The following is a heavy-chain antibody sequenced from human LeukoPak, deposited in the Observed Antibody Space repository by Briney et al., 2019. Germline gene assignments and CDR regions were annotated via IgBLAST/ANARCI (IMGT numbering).Heavy chain of an antibody. Sequence: SETLSLTCAVYGGSLSGYYWSWIRQPPGKGLEWIGEINHSGSTNYNPSLKSRVTISVDTSKNQFSLKLSSVTAADTAVYYCARARSGSSYYYGMDVWGQGTTVTVSS. CDR2: INHSGST. D-gene: IGHD3-10*01. CDR3: ARARSGSSYYYGMDV. CDR1: GGSLSGYY. J-gene: IGHJ6*02. V-gene: IGHV4-34*01.